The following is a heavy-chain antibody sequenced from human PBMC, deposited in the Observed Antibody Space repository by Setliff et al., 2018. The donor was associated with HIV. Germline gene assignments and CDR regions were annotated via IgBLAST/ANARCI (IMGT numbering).Heavy chain of an antibody. CDR2: IYYSGDT. Sequence: SETLSLTCNVSGDSLTSGRYFWGWIRQTPGKGLDWIGTIYYSGDTYYNPSLKSRVSISIDTSKSQVFLRLTSVTAADTAVYYCARVGGKGYSNFLDSWGQGLLVTVSS. CDR1: GDSLTSGRYF. V-gene: IGHV4-39*02. J-gene: IGHJ4*02. D-gene: IGHD2-15*01. CDR3: ARVGGKGYSNFLDS.